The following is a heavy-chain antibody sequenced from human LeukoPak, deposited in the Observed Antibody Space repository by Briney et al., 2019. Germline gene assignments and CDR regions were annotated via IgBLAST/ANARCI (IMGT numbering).Heavy chain of an antibody. D-gene: IGHD3-16*01. CDR3: AKGDWFDP. CDR2: ISYDGSNK. V-gene: IGHV3-30*18. Sequence: GGSLRLSCAASGFTFSSYGMHWVRQAPGKGLEWVAVISYDGSNKYYADSVKGRFTISRDNSKNTLYLQMNSLRAEDTTVYYCAKGDWFDPWGQGTLVTVSS. J-gene: IGHJ5*02. CDR1: GFTFSSYG.